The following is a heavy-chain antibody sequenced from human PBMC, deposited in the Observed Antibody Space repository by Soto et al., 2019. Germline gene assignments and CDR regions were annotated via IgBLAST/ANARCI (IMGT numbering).Heavy chain of an antibody. D-gene: IGHD3-9*01. CDR1: GGTFSSYA. CDR3: ARGGGDILTGYYFRYYYYGMDV. Sequence: SVKVSCKASGGTFSSYAISWVRQAPGQGLEWMGGIIPIFGTANYAQKFQGRVTITADESTSTAYMELSSLRSEDTAVYYCARGGGDILTGYYFRYYYYGMDVWGQGTTVTVSS. CDR2: IIPIFGTA. V-gene: IGHV1-69*13. J-gene: IGHJ6*02.